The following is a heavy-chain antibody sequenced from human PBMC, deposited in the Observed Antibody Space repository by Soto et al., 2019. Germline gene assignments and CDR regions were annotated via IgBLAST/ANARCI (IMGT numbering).Heavy chain of an antibody. V-gene: IGHV3-30-3*01. J-gene: IGHJ6*02. D-gene: IGHD5-18*01. CDR3: ARDRHIQLRFSYGMDV. CDR2: ISYDGSLQ. CDR1: GFTFSSYA. Sequence: QVHLVESGGGVVQPGTSLRLSCAASGFTFSSYAMHWVRQAPGKGLEWVSIISYDGSLQYYADSVKGRFTISRDDSENTLYLQMFSLRPEDTAVYYCARDRHIQLRFSYGMDVWGQGTTVTVSS.